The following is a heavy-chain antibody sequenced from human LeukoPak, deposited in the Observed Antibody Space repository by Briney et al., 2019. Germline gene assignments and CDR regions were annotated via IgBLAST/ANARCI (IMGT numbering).Heavy chain of an antibody. CDR1: RFTFSGYA. CDR2: IDASGVNT. J-gene: IGHJ5*02. D-gene: IGHD6-19*01. V-gene: IGHV3-23*01. CDR3: AKGSGSGWYGWFDP. Sequence: PGGSLRLSCAASRFTFSGYAMYWLRQAPGKGLEWVSCIDASGVNTYYADSVKGRFTISRDNSNNTLYLQMNSLRAEDTAVYYCAKGSGSGWYGWFDPWGQGTLVTVSS.